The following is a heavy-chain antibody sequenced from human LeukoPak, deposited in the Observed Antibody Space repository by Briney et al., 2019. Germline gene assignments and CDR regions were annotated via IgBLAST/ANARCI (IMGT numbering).Heavy chain of an antibody. D-gene: IGHD6-13*01. Sequence: SETLSLTCTVSGGSISSSSYYWGWIRQPPGKGLEWIGSIYYSGSTYYNPSLKSRVTISVDTSKNQFSLKLSSVTAADTAVYYCARVQQLLDAFDIWGQGTMVTVSS. J-gene: IGHJ3*02. CDR3: ARVQQLLDAFDI. CDR2: IYYSGST. V-gene: IGHV4-39*01. CDR1: GGSISSSSYY.